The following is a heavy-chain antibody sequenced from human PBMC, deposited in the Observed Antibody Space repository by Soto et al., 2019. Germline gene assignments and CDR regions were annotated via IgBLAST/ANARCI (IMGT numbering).Heavy chain of an antibody. D-gene: IGHD3-10*01. J-gene: IGHJ5*02. CDR1: GFTFSSYG. Sequence: GGSLRLSCAASGFTFSSYGMHWVRQAPGKGLEWVAVISYDGSNKYYADSVKGRFTISRDNSKNTLYLQMNSLRAEDTAVYYCAKDGTMVRGVSWWFDPWGQGTLVTVSS. CDR2: ISYDGSNK. CDR3: AKDGTMVRGVSWWFDP. V-gene: IGHV3-30*18.